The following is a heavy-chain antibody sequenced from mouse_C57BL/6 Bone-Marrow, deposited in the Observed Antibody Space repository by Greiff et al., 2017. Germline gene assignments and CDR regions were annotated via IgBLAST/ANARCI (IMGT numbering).Heavy chain of an antibody. CDR1: GYTFTSYW. CDR2: IDPSDSYT. V-gene: IGHV1-59*01. Sequence: QVQLQQPGAELVRPGTSVKLSCKASGYTFTSYWMHWVKQRPGQGLEWIGVIDPSDSYTNYNQKFKGKATLTVDTSSSTAYMQLSSLTSEDSAVYYCARRDYGLVYWGEGTTLTVSS. D-gene: IGHD2-4*01. J-gene: IGHJ2*01. CDR3: ARRDYGLVY.